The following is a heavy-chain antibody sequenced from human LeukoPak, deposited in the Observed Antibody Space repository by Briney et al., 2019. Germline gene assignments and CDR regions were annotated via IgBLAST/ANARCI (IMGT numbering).Heavy chain of an antibody. D-gene: IGHD6-6*01. CDR3: ATSSASRSSDYFDY. CDR2: IFPGDSDT. J-gene: IGHJ4*02. CDR1: GYSFTNYW. V-gene: IGHV5-51*01. Sequence: GESLKISCKASGYSFTNYWIGWAPQMPGKGLEWMGTIFPGDSDTRYSPSFQGQVTMSADSSSITAYLQWISLQASDTAMYYCATSSASRSSDYFDYWGQGTLVTVSS.